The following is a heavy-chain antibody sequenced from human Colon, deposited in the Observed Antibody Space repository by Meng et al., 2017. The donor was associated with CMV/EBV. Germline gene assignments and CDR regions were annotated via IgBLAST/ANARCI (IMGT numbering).Heavy chain of an antibody. CDR3: ARRNSSSWYRNYYHAMDV. V-gene: IGHV3-30*04. D-gene: IGHD6-13*01. CDR2: ISHDGAKK. Sequence: GESLKISCAASGFTFSAYPIHWVRQAPGKGLEWVAIISHDGAKKYYAASVKGRFTISRDNAKKSLYLQMNSLRAEDTAVYYCARRNSSSWYRNYYHAMDVWGQGTTVTVSS. CDR1: GFTFSAYP. J-gene: IGHJ6*02.